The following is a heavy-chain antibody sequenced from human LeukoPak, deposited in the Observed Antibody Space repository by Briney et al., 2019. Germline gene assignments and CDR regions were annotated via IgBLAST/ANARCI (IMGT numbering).Heavy chain of an antibody. CDR3: AKVGDSSSWYPSGNFDY. CDR1: XXTFSSYG. V-gene: IGHV3-30*02. D-gene: IGHD6-13*01. CDR2: IRYDGSNK. J-gene: IGHJ4*02. Sequence: GGXLXXXXXXXXXTFSSYGXHWVRQXPGKGLEWVAFIRYDGSNKYYADSVKGRFTISRDNSKNTLYLQMNSLRAEDTAVYYCAKVGDSSSWYPSGNFDYWGQGTLVTVSS.